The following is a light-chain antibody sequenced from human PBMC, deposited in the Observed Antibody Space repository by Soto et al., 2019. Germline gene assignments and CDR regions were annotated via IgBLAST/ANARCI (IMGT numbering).Light chain of an antibody. V-gene: IGLV2-8*01. Sequence: QSALTQPPSASGSPGQSVTISCTGTSSDVGAYNYVSWYQQHPGKAPKVLIYEVSKRPSGVPDRFSGSKSCNTASLTGSGLQAEDEADYYCTSYAGSNNHVVFGGGTKLTVL. J-gene: IGLJ2*01. CDR3: TSYAGSNNHVV. CDR1: SSDVGAYNY. CDR2: EVS.